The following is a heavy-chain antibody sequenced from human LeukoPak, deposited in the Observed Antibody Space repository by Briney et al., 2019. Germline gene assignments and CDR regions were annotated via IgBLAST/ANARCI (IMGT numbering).Heavy chain of an antibody. CDR1: GDSVSSNSAT. D-gene: IGHD5-24*01. J-gene: IGHJ4*02. V-gene: IGHV6-1*01. Sequence: SGPRLVKPSQTLSLTCGISGDSVSSNSATWDWIRQSPSRGLEWLGRTWYRSNWYNDSALSVRSRITINPDTSKNQFSLQLHSATHEDTAVYYCARSIEHFDYWGQGILVTVSA. CDR3: ARSIEHFDY. CDR2: TWYRSNWYN.